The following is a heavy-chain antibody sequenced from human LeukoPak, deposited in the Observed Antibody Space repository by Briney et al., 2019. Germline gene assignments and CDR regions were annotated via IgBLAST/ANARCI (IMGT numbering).Heavy chain of an antibody. D-gene: IGHD3-22*01. CDR2: INPNSGGT. V-gene: IGHV1-2*06. CDR1: GYTFTGYY. J-gene: IGHJ4*02. Sequence: ASVKVSCKASGYTFTGYYMYWVRQAPGQGLECLGRINPNSGGTNYAQKFQGRVTMTRDTSISTAYMELSRLRSDDTAVYYCARDFHSSGYYHYFHYWGQGTLVTVSS. CDR3: ARDFHSSGYYHYFHY.